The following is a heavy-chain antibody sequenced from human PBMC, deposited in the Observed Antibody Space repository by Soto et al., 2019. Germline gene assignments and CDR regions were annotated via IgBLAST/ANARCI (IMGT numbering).Heavy chain of an antibody. Sequence: PGGSLRLSCAASGFTFSSYAMSWVRQAPGKGLEWVSAISGSGGSTYYADSVKGRFTISRDDSKNTLYLQMNSLRAEDTAVYYCAKRSRIFYGMDVWGQGTTVTVSS. CDR3: AKRSRIFYGMDV. D-gene: IGHD2-15*01. J-gene: IGHJ6*02. CDR2: ISGSGGST. V-gene: IGHV3-23*01. CDR1: GFTFSSYA.